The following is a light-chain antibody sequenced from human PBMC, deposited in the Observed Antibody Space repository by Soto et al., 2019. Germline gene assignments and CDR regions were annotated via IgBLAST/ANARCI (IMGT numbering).Light chain of an antibody. CDR3: CSYAGSYTYV. CDR2: DVS. J-gene: IGLJ1*01. CDR1: SGYVGGYNY. V-gene: IGLV2-11*01. Sequence: QSVLTQPRSVSGSPGQSVTISCTGTSGYVGGYNYVSWYQQHPGKAPKLMIYDVSKRPSGVPDRFSGSKSGNTASLTISGLQAEDEADYYCCSYAGSYTYVFGTGTKVTVL.